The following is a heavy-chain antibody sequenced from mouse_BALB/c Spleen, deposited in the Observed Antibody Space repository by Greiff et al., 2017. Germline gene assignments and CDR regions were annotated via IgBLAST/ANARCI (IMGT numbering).Heavy chain of an antibody. J-gene: IGHJ4*01. Sequence: VQLKQSGPSLVKPSQTLSLTCSVTGDSITSGYWNWIRKFPGNKLEYMGYISYSGSTYYNPSLKSRISISRDTSKNQYYLQLNSVTTEDTATYYCARYDGYYVDAMDYWGQGTSVTVSS. CDR2: ISYSGST. D-gene: IGHD2-3*01. CDR3: ARYDGYYVDAMDY. CDR1: GDSITSGY. V-gene: IGHV3-8*02.